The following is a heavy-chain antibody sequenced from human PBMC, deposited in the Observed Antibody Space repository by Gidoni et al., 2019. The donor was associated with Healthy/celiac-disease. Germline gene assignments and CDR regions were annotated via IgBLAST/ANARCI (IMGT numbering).Heavy chain of an antibody. CDR3: ARLGRFRELEEPLNWFDP. V-gene: IGHV4-39*01. J-gene: IGHJ5*02. CDR2: IYYSGST. CDR1: GGSISSSSSY. D-gene: IGHD3-10*01. Sequence: QLQLQESGPGLVTPSETLSLTCTVSGGSISSSSSYWGWIRQPPGKGLEWIGSIYYSGSTYYNPSLKRRVTISVDTSKNQFSLKLSSVTAADTAVYYCARLGRFRELEEPLNWFDPWGQGTLVTVSS.